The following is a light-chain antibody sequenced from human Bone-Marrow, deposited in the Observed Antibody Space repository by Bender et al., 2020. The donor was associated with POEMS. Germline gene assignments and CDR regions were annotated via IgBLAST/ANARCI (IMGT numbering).Light chain of an antibody. V-gene: IGLV2-8*01. Sequence: QSALTQPASVSGSPGQSITISCTGTISDVGSYNLVSWYQQYPGKAPKTLIFEVDKRPTGVPDRFSGSKSDNTASLTVSGLQAEDEGDYYCSSYAGSNNLVFGGGTKLTVL. CDR1: ISDVGSYNL. CDR2: EVD. CDR3: SSYAGSNNLV. J-gene: IGLJ3*02.